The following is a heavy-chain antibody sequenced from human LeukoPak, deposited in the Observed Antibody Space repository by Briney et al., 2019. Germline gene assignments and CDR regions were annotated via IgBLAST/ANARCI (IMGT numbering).Heavy chain of an antibody. CDR1: GGSISSSSYY. Sequence: SETLSLTCTVSGGSISSSSYYWGWIRQPPGKGLEWIGSIYYSGSTYYNPSLKSRVTISVDTSKNQFSLKLSSVTAADTAVYYCARHTLYYYDSSGYYRTGHFDYWGQGTLVTVSS. V-gene: IGHV4-39*01. J-gene: IGHJ4*02. CDR3: ARHTLYYYDSSGYYRTGHFDY. CDR2: IYYSGST. D-gene: IGHD3-22*01.